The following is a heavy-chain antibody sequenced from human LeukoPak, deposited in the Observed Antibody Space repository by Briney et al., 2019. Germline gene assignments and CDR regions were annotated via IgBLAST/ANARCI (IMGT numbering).Heavy chain of an antibody. CDR3: ASHTAMATFDYYYMDV. V-gene: IGHV4-39*07. CDR1: GGSISSSSYY. D-gene: IGHD5-18*01. Sequence: SETLSPTCTVSGGSISSSSYYWGWIRQPPGKGLEWIGSIYYSGSTYYNPSLKSRVTISVDTSKNQFSLKLSSETAADTAVYYCASHTAMATFDYYYMDVWGKGTTVTVSS. J-gene: IGHJ6*03. CDR2: IYYSGST.